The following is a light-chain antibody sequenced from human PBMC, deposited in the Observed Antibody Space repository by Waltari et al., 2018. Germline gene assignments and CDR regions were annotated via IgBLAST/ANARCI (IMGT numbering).Light chain of an antibody. CDR2: EVS. CDR1: SSDIGGYNR. V-gene: IGLV2-14*01. Sequence: QAALTQSPSVSGSPGQSVTISCTGTSSDIGGYNRVSWYQHHPGKAPKVMIYEVSKRPSGVSDRVSGSKSGNTASRTISGLQAEDEADYYCSSYVSSTTYYIFGPGTRLTVL. CDR3: SSYVSSTTYYI. J-gene: IGLJ1*01.